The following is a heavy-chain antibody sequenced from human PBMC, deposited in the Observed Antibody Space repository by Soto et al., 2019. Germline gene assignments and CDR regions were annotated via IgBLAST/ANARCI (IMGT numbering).Heavy chain of an antibody. D-gene: IGHD2-8*01. CDR2: MNPNNGNT. Sequence: QVQLVQSGAEVKKPGASVKVSCKASGYTFTSYVINWVRQAPGQGLEWIGWMNPNNGNTAYAQKFQGRVTRTSNTSISTAYMELRSMRSEYTAVYYWVRGPHPYFNDYWGQGTLVTVSA. V-gene: IGHV1-8*01. CDR3: VRGPHPYFNDY. CDR1: GYTFTSYV. J-gene: IGHJ4*02.